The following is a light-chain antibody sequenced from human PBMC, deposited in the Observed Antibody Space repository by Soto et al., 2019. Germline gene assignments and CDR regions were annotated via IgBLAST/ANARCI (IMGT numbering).Light chain of an antibody. V-gene: IGLV2-18*02. Sequence: SALTQPASVSGSPGQSITISCTGTSSDIGSYNRVSWYQQPPDTAPKLIIYEVNNRPSGVPDRFSGSKSGNTASLTISGLQAEDEADYYCSSYTSSSTPYVFGTGTKVTVL. J-gene: IGLJ1*01. CDR2: EVN. CDR1: SSDIGSYNR. CDR3: SSYTSSSTPYV.